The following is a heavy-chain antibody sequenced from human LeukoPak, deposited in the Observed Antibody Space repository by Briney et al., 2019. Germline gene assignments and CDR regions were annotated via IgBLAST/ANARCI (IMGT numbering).Heavy chain of an antibody. CDR1: EFTFSNYG. CDR3: AKEHGSGSYFDY. V-gene: IGHV3-30*02. Sequence: GGSLRLSCAASEFTFSNYGMHWVRQAPCKGLEWGAFIQYDGSNKYYGNSVKGRFTISRDTSKNTLYLQMDSLRAEDTAVYYCAKEHGSGSYFDYWGQGTLVTVSS. D-gene: IGHD3-10*01. CDR2: IQYDGSNK. J-gene: IGHJ4*02.